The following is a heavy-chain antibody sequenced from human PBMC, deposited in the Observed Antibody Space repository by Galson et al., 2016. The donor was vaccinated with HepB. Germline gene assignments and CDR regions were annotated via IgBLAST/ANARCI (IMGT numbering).Heavy chain of an antibody. CDR1: GFTLSTYW. J-gene: IGHJ5*02. D-gene: IGHD2-15*01. CDR3: ARGHCSGDTCHSTWFDP. V-gene: IGHV3-7*03. Sequence: SLRLSCAASGFTLSTYWMSWVRQAPGQGLEWVANINQDGSEEYYVDSVKGRFTISRDNAKNSVSLHMNSLRAEDTAMYFCARGHCSGDTCHSTWFDPWGPGTLVTVSS. CDR2: INQDGSEE.